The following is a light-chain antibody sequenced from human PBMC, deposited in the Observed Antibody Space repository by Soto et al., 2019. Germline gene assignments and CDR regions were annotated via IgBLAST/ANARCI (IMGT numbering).Light chain of an antibody. CDR1: QSVSVN. V-gene: IGKV3-15*01. Sequence: EIVMTQSPGTLSVSPGERATLSCRASQSVSVNLAWYQQKPGQAPRLLIYGVSTRATGIPARFSGSESGTEFTLTISSLRSEDVAVYYCQQYNDWPFTLGPGTKVDIK. CDR2: GVS. J-gene: IGKJ3*01. CDR3: QQYNDWPFT.